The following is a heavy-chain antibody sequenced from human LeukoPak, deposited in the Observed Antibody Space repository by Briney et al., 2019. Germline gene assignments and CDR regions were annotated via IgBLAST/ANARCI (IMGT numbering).Heavy chain of an antibody. J-gene: IGHJ3*02. CDR1: GFSFSNYG. D-gene: IGHD3-16*01. CDR3: ARDDAGDLGAFDI. Sequence: GGSLRLSCAASGFSFSNYGMHWVRQAPGRGLEWVAVISYDGSISFYADSVKGRFTISRDNAKNSLSLQMNSLRAEDTAVYYSARDDAGDLGAFDIWGQGTMVTVSS. V-gene: IGHV3-30*03. CDR2: ISYDGSIS.